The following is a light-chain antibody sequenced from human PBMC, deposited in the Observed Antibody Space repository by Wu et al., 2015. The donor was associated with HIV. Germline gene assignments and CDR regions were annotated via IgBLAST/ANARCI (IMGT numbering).Light chain of an antibody. V-gene: IGKV3-11*01. J-gene: IGKJ4*01. CDR3: QQRSNWPLT. Sequence: ATLLLQGQPECQQLLRPRVPNQKPRARLPRLLIYDASDRATGIPARFSGSGSGTDFALTISSLEPEDFAVYYCQQRSNWPLTFGGGTKVEIK. CDR1: ECQQL. CDR2: DAS.